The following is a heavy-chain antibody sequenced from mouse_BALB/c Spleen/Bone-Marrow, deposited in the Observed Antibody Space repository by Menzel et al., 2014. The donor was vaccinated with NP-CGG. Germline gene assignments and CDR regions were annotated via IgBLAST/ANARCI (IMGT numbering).Heavy chain of an antibody. CDR1: PLSSTSYW. Sequence: VQLQQSGAELAKPGASVKMSCNAFPLSSTSYWMHWVKQRPGQGLEWIGYINPSSGYTEFNQRFKDKATLTADRSSSTAYMQLSSLTSEDSAVYYCARGYYVMDYWGQGTSVTVS. J-gene: IGHJ4*01. CDR2: INPSSGYT. CDR3: ARGYYVMDY. V-gene: IGHV1-7*01.